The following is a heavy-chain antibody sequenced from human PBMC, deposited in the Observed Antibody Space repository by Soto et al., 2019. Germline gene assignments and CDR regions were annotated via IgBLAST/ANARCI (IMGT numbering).Heavy chain of an antibody. V-gene: IGHV3-11*01. CDR1: GFTFSDYY. J-gene: IGHJ3*02. D-gene: IGHD3-3*01. CDR3: ASTVLRFLEWLLMASDDAFDI. Sequence: GGSLRLSCAASGFTFSDYYMIWIRQAPGKGLEWVSYISSSGSTIYYADSVKGRFTISRDNAKNSLYLQMNSLRAEDTAVYYCASTVLRFLEWLLMASDDAFDIWGQGTMVTVSS. CDR2: ISSSGSTI.